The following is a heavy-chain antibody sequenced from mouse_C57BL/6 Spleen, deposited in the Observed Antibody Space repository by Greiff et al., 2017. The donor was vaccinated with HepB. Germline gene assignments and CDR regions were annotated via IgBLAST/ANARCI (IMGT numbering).Heavy chain of an antibody. J-gene: IGHJ2*01. CDR3: ARGAYSNYDY. CDR2: IDPSDSYT. Sequence: QVQLQQPGAELVMPGASVKLSCKASGYTFTSYWMHWVKQRPGQGLEWIGEIDPSDSYTNYNQKFKGKSTLTVDKSSSTAYMQRSSLTSEDSAVYYCARGAYSNYDYWGQGTTLTVSS. CDR1: GYTFTSYW. D-gene: IGHD2-5*01. V-gene: IGHV1-69*01.